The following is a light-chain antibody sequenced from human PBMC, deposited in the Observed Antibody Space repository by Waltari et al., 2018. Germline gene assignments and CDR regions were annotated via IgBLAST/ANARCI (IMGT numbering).Light chain of an antibody. CDR1: SLRRCY. Sequence: SSELTQDPAVSVALGHTVRITCQGDSLRRCYLSWYQQRPGQAPILVLYGQDNRPSGIPDRFAGSTSGNTASLTITGAQAEDEADYYCLSRDTSSTRLFGGGTRLTV. V-gene: IGLV3-19*01. CDR3: LSRDTSSTRL. CDR2: GQD. J-gene: IGLJ2*01.